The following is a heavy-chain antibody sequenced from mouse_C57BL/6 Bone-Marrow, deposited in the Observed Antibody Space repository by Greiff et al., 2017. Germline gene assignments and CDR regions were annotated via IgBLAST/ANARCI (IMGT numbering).Heavy chain of an antibody. CDR1: GYTFTSYW. D-gene: IGHD1-1*02. V-gene: IGHV1-55*01. CDR2: IYPGSGST. Sequence: QVQLQQPGAELVKPGASVKMSCKASGYTFTSYWITWVKQRPGQGLEWIGDIYPGSGSTNYNEKFKSKATLTVDTPASTAYMQLSSLTSEDSAVYYCARGDYDCYAMDYWGQGTSVTVSS. J-gene: IGHJ4*01. CDR3: ARGDYDCYAMDY.